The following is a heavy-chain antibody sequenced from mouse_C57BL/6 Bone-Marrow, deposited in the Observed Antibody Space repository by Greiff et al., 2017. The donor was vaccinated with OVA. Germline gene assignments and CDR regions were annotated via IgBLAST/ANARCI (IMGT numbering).Heavy chain of an antibody. J-gene: IGHJ3*01. CDR3: ARKRRNSSGDGFAY. D-gene: IGHD3-2*02. V-gene: IGHV2-2*01. CDR1: GFSLTSYG. CDR2: IWSGGST. Sequence: VKLMESGPGLVQPSQSLSITCTVSGFSLTSYGVHWVRQSPGKGLEWLGVIWSGGSTDYNAAFISRLSISKDNSKSQVFFKMNSLQADDTAIYYCARKRRNSSGDGFAYWGQGTLVTVSA.